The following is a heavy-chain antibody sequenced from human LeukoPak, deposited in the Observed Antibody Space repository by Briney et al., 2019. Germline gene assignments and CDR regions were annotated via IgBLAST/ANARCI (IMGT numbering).Heavy chain of an antibody. D-gene: IGHD3-10*01. CDR1: GFIFSSYA. V-gene: IGHV3-7*01. CDR3: AKVAKYYYGSETYYFFEH. Sequence: QPGRSLRLSCAASGFIFSSYAMHWVRQAPGKGLEWVANIKQDGTEKYYVDSVKGRFTISRDNAKNSLYLQMNSLRVEDTAVYYCAKVAKYYYGSETYYFFEHWGQGTPVTASS. J-gene: IGHJ4*02. CDR2: IKQDGTEK.